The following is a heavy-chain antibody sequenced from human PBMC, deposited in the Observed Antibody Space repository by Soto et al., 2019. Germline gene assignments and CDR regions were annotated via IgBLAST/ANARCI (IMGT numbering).Heavy chain of an antibody. Sequence: GGSLRLSCAASGFTFSSYEMNWVRQAPGKGLEWVSYISSSGSTIYYADSVKGRFTISRDNAKNSLYLQMNSLRAEDTAVYYCARAPYTYYYDSSGYYYFDYWGQGTLVTVSS. V-gene: IGHV3-48*03. CDR3: ARAPYTYYYDSSGYYYFDY. CDR1: GFTFSSYE. CDR2: ISSSGSTI. D-gene: IGHD3-22*01. J-gene: IGHJ4*02.